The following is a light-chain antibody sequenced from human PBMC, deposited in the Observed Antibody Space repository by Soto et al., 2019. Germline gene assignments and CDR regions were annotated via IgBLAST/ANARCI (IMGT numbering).Light chain of an antibody. CDR2: KAS. J-gene: IGKJ1*01. Sequence: DIQMTQSPSTLSASVGDRVTITCRASQSISSWLAWYQQKPGKAPKLLIYKASSLESGVPSRFSGSGSGTDFTLTISRLQPDDFANYYCQPYNSYSWTFGRGTKVEI. CDR3: QPYNSYSWT. CDR1: QSISSW. V-gene: IGKV1-5*03.